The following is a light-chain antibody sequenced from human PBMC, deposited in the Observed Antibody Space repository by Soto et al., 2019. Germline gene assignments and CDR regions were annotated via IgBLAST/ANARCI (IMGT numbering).Light chain of an antibody. CDR3: QQYDSYPWT. V-gene: IGKV1-5*01. CDR1: QSISSW. CDR2: DAS. Sequence: DIQMTQSPSTLSASVGDRVTITCRASQSISSWLAWYQQKPGKVPKLLIYDASSLESGVPSRFSGGGSGTEFTLTISSLQPDDFATYYYQQYDSYPWTFGQGTKVEIK. J-gene: IGKJ1*01.